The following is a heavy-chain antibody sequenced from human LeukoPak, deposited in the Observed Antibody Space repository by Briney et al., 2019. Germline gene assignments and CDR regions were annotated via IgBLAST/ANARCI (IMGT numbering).Heavy chain of an antibody. CDR2: ISFSGSTI. V-gene: IGHV3-48*03. CDR1: GFTFSSYE. CDR3: VRGMGGGVSNFDY. J-gene: IGHJ4*02. Sequence: GGSLRLSRAASGFTFSSYEMNWVRQAPGKGLEWVSYISFSGSTIYYADSVKGRFIISRDTAKNSLYLQMNSLRAEDTAVYYCVRGMGGGVSNFDYWGQGTLVTVSS. D-gene: IGHD3-16*01.